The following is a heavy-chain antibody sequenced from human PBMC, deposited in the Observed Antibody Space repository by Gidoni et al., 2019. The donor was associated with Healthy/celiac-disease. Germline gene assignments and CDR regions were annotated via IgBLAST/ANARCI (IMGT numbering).Heavy chain of an antibody. V-gene: IGHV3-21*01. D-gene: IGHD4-17*01. J-gene: IGHJ4*02. CDR2: ISSSSIYI. CDR1: GFTFSSYS. Sequence: EVQLVESGGGLVKPGGSLRLSCAASGFTFSSYSMNWVRQAPGKGLEWVSSISSSSIYIYYADSVKGRFTISRDNAKNSLYLQMNSLRAEDTAVYYCARDDTTGGYFDYWGQGTLVTVSS. CDR3: ARDDTTGGYFDY.